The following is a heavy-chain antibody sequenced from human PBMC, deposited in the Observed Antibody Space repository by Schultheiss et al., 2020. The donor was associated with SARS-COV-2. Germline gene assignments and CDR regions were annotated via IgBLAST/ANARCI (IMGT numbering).Heavy chain of an antibody. Sequence: SETLSLTCAVYGGSFSGYYWSWIRQPPGKGLEWIGEINHSGSTNYNPSLQSRVSISVDKSKNQFSLKLSSVTAADTAVYYCARTYYYDSNIDYWGQGTLVTVSS. V-gene: IGHV4-34*01. J-gene: IGHJ4*02. CDR3: ARTYYYDSNIDY. CDR1: GGSFSGYY. CDR2: INHSGST. D-gene: IGHD3-22*01.